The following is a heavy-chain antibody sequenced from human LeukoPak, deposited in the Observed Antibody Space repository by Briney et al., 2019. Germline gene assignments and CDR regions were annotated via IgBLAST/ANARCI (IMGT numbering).Heavy chain of an antibody. Sequence: GGSLRLSCAASGFTFSSYGMHWVRQAPGKGLEWVAVIWYDGSNKYYADSVKGRFTISRDNSKNTLCLQMDSLRAEDTAVYYCARDLSGDYEEYYFDYWGQGTLVTVSS. CDR1: GFTFSSYG. J-gene: IGHJ4*02. CDR2: IWYDGSNK. CDR3: ARDLSGDYEEYYFDY. D-gene: IGHD4-17*01. V-gene: IGHV3-33*01.